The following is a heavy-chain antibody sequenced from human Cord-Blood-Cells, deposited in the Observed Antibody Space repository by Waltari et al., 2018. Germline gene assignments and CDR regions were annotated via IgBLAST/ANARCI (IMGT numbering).Heavy chain of an antibody. Sequence: QMQLVQSGPEVKKPGTSVKVSCKASGFTFTSSAVQWVRQARGQRLEWIGWSVVGRGNTNYAQKFQERVTNTRDMSTSTAYMELSSLRSEDTAVYYCAAIPPRNYYYYYGMDVWGQGTTVTVSS. CDR1: GFTFTSSA. D-gene: IGHD1-1*01. CDR2: SVVGRGNT. J-gene: IGHJ6*02. V-gene: IGHV1-58*01. CDR3: AAIPPRNYYYYYGMDV.